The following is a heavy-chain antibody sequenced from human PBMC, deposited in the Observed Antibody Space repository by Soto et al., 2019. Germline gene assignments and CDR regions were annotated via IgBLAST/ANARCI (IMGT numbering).Heavy chain of an antibody. J-gene: IGHJ3*02. D-gene: IGHD1-26*01. CDR3: VRGRAFMSRVAFDI. Sequence: QVQLQQRGAGLLKPSETLSLTCAVLGGSFSAYYWTWIRQPPGKGLEWIGEINQSGSTSYNPSLMSRLTLSVDTSTKECSLNLSSVTAADTAAYHCVRGRAFMSRVAFDIWGQGTMVTVSS. CDR1: GGSFSAYY. CDR2: INQSGST. V-gene: IGHV4-34*02.